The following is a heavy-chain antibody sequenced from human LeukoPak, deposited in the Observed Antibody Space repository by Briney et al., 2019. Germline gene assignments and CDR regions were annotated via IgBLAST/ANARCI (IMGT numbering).Heavy chain of an antibody. V-gene: IGHV4-30-2*01. J-gene: IGHJ6*02. CDR3: ARVERYCSGGSCPSGV. CDR1: GGSISSGGYY. Sequence: SETLSLTCTVSGGSISSGGYYWSWIRQPPGKGLEWIGYIYHSGSTYYNPSLKSRVTISVDRSKNQFSLKLSSVTAADTAVYYCARVERYCSGGSCPSGVWGQGTTVTVSS. D-gene: IGHD2-15*01. CDR2: IYHSGST.